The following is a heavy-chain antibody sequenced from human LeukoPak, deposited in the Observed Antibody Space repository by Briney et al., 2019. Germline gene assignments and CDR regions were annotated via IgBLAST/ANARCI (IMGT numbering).Heavy chain of an antibody. CDR2: INPSGRST. CDR3: ARIVYPYGMDV. Sequence: ASVKVSCKASGSTFTSYYMYWVRQAPGQGLGWMGIINPSGRSTSYAQKFQGRVTITRDTSTSTVYMELRSLRSEDTAVYYCARIVYPYGMDVWGKGTTVTVSS. V-gene: IGHV1-46*01. CDR1: GSTFTSYY. D-gene: IGHD2-8*01. J-gene: IGHJ6*04.